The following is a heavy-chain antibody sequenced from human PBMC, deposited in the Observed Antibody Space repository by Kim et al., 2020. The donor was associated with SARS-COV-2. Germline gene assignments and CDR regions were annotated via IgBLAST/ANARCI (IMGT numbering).Heavy chain of an antibody. D-gene: IGHD3-10*01. V-gene: IGHV3-48*04. CDR3: ARDDYGSGSELLPLDY. Sequence: GGSLRLSCAASGFTFSSYSMNWVRQAPGKGLEWVSYISSSSSTIYYADSVKGRFTISRDNAKNSLYLQMNSLRAEDTAVYYCARDDYGSGSELLPLDYWGQGTLVTVSS. J-gene: IGHJ4*02. CDR1: GFTFSSYS. CDR2: ISSSSSTI.